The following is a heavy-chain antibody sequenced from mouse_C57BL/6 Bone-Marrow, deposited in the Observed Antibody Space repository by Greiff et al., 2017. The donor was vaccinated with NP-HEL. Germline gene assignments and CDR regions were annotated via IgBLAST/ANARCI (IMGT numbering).Heavy chain of an antibody. CDR1: GYTFTDYY. V-gene: IGHV1-19*01. CDR2: INPYNGGT. Sequence: VQLKESGPVLVKPGASVKMSCKASGYTFTDYYMNWVKQSHGKSLEWIGVINPYNGGTSYNQKFKGKATLTVDKSSSTAYMELNSLTSEDSAVYYCARRDLITTVVPFAYWGQGTLVTVSA. J-gene: IGHJ3*01. D-gene: IGHD1-1*01. CDR3: ARRDLITTVVPFAY.